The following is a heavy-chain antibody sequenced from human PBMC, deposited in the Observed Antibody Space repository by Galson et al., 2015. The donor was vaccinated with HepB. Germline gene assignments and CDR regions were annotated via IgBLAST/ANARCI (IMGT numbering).Heavy chain of an antibody. CDR1: GASISSRTFY. J-gene: IGHJ3*02. CDR2: INYNGKT. CDR3: ARHFIGDTYYIGAFDI. D-gene: IGHD3-10*01. V-gene: IGHV4-39*01. Sequence: SETLSLTCTVSGASISSRTFYWDWIRQPPGKGLEWIGAINYNGKTYHNPSLKSRITVSVDTPNNQVSLKLNSVTAADTALYYCARHFIGDTYYIGAFDIWGQWTMITVSS.